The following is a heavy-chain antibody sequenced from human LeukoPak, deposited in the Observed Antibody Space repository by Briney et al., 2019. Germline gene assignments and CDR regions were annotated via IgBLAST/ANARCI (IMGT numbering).Heavy chain of an antibody. Sequence: LSLTCTVSGYSISSGYYWGWIRQPPGKGLEWVSAISGSGGSTYYADSVKGRFTISRDNAKNSLYLQMNSLRAEDTAVYYCARSRGCFDYWGQGTLVTVSS. CDR3: ARSRGCFDY. D-gene: IGHD3-10*01. J-gene: IGHJ4*02. CDR1: GYSISSGYY. V-gene: IGHV3-11*04. CDR2: ISGSGGST.